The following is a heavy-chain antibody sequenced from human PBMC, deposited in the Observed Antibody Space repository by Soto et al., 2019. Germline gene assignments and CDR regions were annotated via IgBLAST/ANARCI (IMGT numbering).Heavy chain of an antibody. V-gene: IGHV4-39*01. CDR3: ARRGGSGSLILFDY. CDR2: IYYSGST. J-gene: IGHJ4*02. Sequence: QLQLQESGPGLVKPSETLSLTCTVSGGSISSSSYYWGWIRQPPGKGLEWIGSIYYSGSTYYNPSLKSRVTISVDTSKNQFSLKLSSVTAADTAVYYCARRGGSGSLILFDYWGQGTLVTVSS. D-gene: IGHD3-10*01. CDR1: GGSISSSSYY.